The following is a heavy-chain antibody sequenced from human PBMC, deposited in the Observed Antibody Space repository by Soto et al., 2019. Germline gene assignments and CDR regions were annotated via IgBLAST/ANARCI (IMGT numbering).Heavy chain of an antibody. V-gene: IGHV4-30-4*01. D-gene: IGHD3-9*01. CDR3: ARAFYDVLTGYYVRYFDH. CDR1: GGSISSGDYY. J-gene: IGHJ4*02. CDR2: IFYRGTT. Sequence: SETLSLTCTVSGGSISSGDYYWSWVRQPPGKGLEWIGYIFYRGTTYYNASLKSRLSMSVDTSKNQFSLKLTSVTAADTARYFCARAFYDVLTGYYVRYFDHWGQGILVTVSS.